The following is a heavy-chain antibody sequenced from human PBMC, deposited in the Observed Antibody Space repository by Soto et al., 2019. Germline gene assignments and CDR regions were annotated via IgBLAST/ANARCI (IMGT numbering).Heavy chain of an antibody. CDR1: GGSISSGGYP. D-gene: IGHD2-8*01. CDR2: IYYSGST. Sequence: PPETLSLTCAVSGGSISSGGYPWSWIRQPPGKGLEWIGYIYYSGSTYYNPSLNSRVTISVDRSKNQFSVKLSSVTAADTAVYYCARGARFPGTEVVLIAFDYWGQGTLVTVSS. CDR3: ARGARFPGTEVVLIAFDY. J-gene: IGHJ4*02. V-gene: IGHV4-30-2*01.